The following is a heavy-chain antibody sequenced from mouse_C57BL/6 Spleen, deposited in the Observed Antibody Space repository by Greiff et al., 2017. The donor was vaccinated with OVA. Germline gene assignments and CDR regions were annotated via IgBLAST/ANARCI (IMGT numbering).Heavy chain of an antibody. J-gene: IGHJ2*01. V-gene: IGHV1-69*01. CDR1: GYTFTRYW. CDR2: IDPSDSYT. D-gene: IGHD1-1*01. Sequence: QVQLQQPGAELVMPGASVKLSCKASGYTFTRYWMHWVKQRPGQGLEWIGEIDPSDSYTNYNQKFKGKSTLTVDKSSSTAYMQLSSLTSEDSAVYYCARGLGTTVVDYFDYWGQGTPLTVSS. CDR3: ARGLGTTVVDYFDY.